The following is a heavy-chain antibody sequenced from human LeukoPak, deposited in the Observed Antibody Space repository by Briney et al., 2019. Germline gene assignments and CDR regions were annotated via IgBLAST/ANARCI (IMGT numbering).Heavy chain of an antibody. CDR2: MNPNSGNT. V-gene: IGHV1-8*03. Sequence: ASVKVSCKASVYTFTSYDINWVRQATGQGLEWMGWMNPNSGNTGYAQKFQGRVTITRNTPISTAYMELSSLRSEDTAVYYCARGQRVGALYYFDYWGQGTLVTVSS. J-gene: IGHJ4*02. CDR3: ARGQRVGALYYFDY. D-gene: IGHD3-16*01. CDR1: VYTFTSYD.